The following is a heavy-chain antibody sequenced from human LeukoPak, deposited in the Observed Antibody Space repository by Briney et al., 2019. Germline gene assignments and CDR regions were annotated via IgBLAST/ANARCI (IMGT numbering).Heavy chain of an antibody. V-gene: IGHV3-33*06. CDR1: RFTFSSYG. CDR2: IWYDGSNK. J-gene: IGHJ4*02. Sequence: GGSLRLSCAASRFTFSSYGMHWVRQAPGKGLEWVAVIWYDGSNKYYADSVKGRFTISRDNSKNTLYLQMNSLRAEDTAVYYCAKDRAGRDCYKLSPPVYWRQGTLVTVSS. CDR3: AKDRAGRDCYKLSPPVY. D-gene: IGHD5-24*01.